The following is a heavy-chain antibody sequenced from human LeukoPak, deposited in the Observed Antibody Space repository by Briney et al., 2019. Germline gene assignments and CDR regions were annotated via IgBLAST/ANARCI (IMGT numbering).Heavy chain of an antibody. J-gene: IGHJ2*01. CDR3: AKSLYSGPKHWYFGL. CDR1: GFTFSSYA. D-gene: IGHD2-15*01. CDR2: SSGSGYGT. Sequence: GGYLRLSCAASGFTFSSYAMSWVRQPPGKGLEWVSVSSGSGYGTSYADSVKGRFTISRDNSKNTLYLQMDSLRAEDTAVYYCAKSLYSGPKHWYFGLWGRGTLVTVSS. V-gene: IGHV3-23*01.